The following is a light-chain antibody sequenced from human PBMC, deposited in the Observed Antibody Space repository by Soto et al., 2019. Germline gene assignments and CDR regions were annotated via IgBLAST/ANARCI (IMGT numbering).Light chain of an antibody. CDR3: HQYALSPLT. Sequence: EIGLTQSPGTLSLSPGERATLSCRASQSVGYNYLGWYQQKPGQPPRLLVYNAYNRATGIPDRFSGGGSGADFTLIINRLEPEDFAVYYCHQYALSPLTFGGGTKVQI. CDR2: NAY. J-gene: IGKJ4*01. V-gene: IGKV3-20*01. CDR1: QSVGYNY.